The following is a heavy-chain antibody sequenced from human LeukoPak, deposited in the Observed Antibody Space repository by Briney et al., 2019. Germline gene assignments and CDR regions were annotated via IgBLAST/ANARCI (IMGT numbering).Heavy chain of an antibody. J-gene: IGHJ4*02. CDR3: ARELTVGAMVRGVNVGDY. CDR1: GGSFSGYY. D-gene: IGHD3-10*01. Sequence: PSETLSLTCAVYGGSFSGYYWSWIRQPPGKGLEWIGEINHSGSTNYNPSLKSRVTISVDTSKNQFSLKLSSVTAADTAVYYCARELTVGAMVRGVNVGDYWGQGTLVTVSS. CDR2: INHSGST. V-gene: IGHV4-34*01.